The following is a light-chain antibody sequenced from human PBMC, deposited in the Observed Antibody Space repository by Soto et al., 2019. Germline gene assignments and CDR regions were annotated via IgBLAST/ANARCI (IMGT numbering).Light chain of an antibody. CDR2: AAS. CDR3: QQAHSFPIP. V-gene: IGKV1-12*01. J-gene: IGKJ5*01. CDR1: QDISNW. Sequence: DIQMTQSPSSVSASVGDRVTITCRASQDISNWLAWYQQKPGKAPKLLIYAASSLQSGVPSRFSGSRSGTDFTLTISSLQTEDFATYFCQQAHSFPIPFGQGTRLEIK.